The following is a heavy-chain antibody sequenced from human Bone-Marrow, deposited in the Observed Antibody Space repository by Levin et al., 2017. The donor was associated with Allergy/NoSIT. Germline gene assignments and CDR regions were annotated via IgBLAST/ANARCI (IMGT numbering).Heavy chain of an antibody. CDR3: ARGGDSSSWYRPFEY. J-gene: IGHJ4*02. CDR2: IWYDDSNQ. V-gene: IGHV3-33*01. Sequence: GGSLRLSCAASGFTLSTYIMHWVRQAPGKGPEWVALIWYDDSNQYYADSVRGRFTISRDSAKNTLYLQMNSLTDEDTAVYYCARGGDSSSWYRPFEYWGQGALVAVSS. D-gene: IGHD6-13*01. CDR1: GFTLSTYI.